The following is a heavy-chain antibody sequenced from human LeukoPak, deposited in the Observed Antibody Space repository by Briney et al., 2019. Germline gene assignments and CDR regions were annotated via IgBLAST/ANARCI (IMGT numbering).Heavy chain of an antibody. J-gene: IGHJ4*02. CDR1: GYTFTGYY. D-gene: IGHD3-22*01. CDR3: ARWDYYDTSAYSGDFDY. V-gene: IGHV1-2*02. Sequence: GASVKVSCKTSGYTFTGYYMHWVRQAPGQGLEWMGWVNPNSGGTKYAQKFQGRVTMTRDMSISTVYMELSSLRSDDTAVYYCARWDYYDTSAYSGDFDYWGQGTLVTVSS. CDR2: VNPNSGGT.